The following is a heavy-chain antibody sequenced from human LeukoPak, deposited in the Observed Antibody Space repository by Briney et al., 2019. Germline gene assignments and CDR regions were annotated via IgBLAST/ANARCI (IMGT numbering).Heavy chain of an antibody. CDR2: ISYDGSNK. CDR3: AQGEYYDVLTGRQNWFGP. CDR1: GFIFSSYG. D-gene: IGHD3-9*01. Sequence: GSLRLSCAASGFIFSSYGMHWVRQAPSKGLEWVAIISYDGSNKYYADSVKGRFTISRDNSKNTLYLQVSSLRVDDTAVYYCAQGEYYDVLTGRQNWFGPWGQGTLVIVSS. V-gene: IGHV3-30*03. J-gene: IGHJ5*02.